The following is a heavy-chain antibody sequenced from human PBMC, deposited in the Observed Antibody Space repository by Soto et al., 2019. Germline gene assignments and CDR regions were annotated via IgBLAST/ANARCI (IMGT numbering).Heavy chain of an antibody. J-gene: IGHJ5*02. CDR2: ISAYNGNT. D-gene: IGHD3-10*01. CDR3: ARDREVRGPAWFDP. Sequence: QVQLVQSGAEVKKPGASVKVSCKASGYTFTSYGISWVRQAPGQGLEWMGWISAYNGNTNDAQKLEGRVTMTTDTSTSTPYMERRSLRSDDTAVYYCARDREVRGPAWFDPWGQGTLVTVSS. CDR1: GYTFTSYG. V-gene: IGHV1-18*01.